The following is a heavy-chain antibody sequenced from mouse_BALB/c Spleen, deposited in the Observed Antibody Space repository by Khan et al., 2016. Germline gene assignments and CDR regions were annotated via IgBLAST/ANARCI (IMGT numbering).Heavy chain of an antibody. CDR1: GFTFSSYG. J-gene: IGHJ2*01. CDR2: INSNGGST. V-gene: IGHV5-6-3*01. Sequence: EVELVESGGGLVQPGGSLKLSCAASGFTFSSYGMSWVRQSPDKRLELVATINSNGGSTYYPDSVKGRFTISRDNAKNTLYLQMSSLKSEDTAMYYCARGGRRWFDYWGRGTTLPVSS. CDR3: ARGGRRWFDY. D-gene: IGHD2-12*01.